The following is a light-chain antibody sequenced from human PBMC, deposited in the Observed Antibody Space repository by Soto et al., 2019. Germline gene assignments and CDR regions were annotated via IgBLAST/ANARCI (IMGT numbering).Light chain of an antibody. CDR2: GAS. CDR3: QQYNTWPPIT. CDR1: QSVSSK. J-gene: IGKJ5*01. V-gene: IGKV3-15*01. Sequence: EVVMRQSPATMPVSPGESATLSCRASQSVSSKLAWYQQKPGQAPRLLIYGASTRATGIPARFSGSGSGTEFTLTISSLQSEDFAVYYCQQYNTWPPITSGQRTRLAIK.